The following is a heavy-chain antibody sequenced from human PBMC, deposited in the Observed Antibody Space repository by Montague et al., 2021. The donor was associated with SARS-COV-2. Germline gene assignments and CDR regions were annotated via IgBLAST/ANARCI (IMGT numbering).Heavy chain of an antibody. J-gene: IGHJ3*02. D-gene: IGHD3-9*01. CDR3: ARYSPLGFESPDTFDI. Sequence: SETLSLTCTVSGSSVRSDYYWAWICQSPGKGLEWIGSSSHKGITDYNPPLRSRVTLSVDTSKNQISLKLTSVAAADTAVYYCARYSPLGFESPDTFDIWGRGTMVTVSS. CDR2: SSHKGIT. V-gene: IGHV4-38-2*02. CDR1: GSSVRSDYY.